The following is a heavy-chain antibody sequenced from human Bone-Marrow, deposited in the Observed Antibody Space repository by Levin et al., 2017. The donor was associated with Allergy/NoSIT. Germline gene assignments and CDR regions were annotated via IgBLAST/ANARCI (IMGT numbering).Heavy chain of an antibody. D-gene: IGHD6-19*01. CDR2: IYPYASET. CDR1: GYSFPSHW. V-gene: IGHV5-51*01. CDR3: ARLILGGWYGFEY. Sequence: PGESLKISCQTSGYSFPSHWIGWVRQVPGKGLEYVAIIYPYASETKYNPSLQGHVTISADHSMNTIYLQWNSLRASDSAMYFCARLILGGWYGFEYWGQGALVTVSS. J-gene: IGHJ4*02.